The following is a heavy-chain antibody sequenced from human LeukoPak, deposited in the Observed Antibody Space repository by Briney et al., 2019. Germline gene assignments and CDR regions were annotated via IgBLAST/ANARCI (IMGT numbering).Heavy chain of an antibody. D-gene: IGHD3-10*01. CDR1: GFPFSSYG. Sequence: PGRSLRLSCAASGFPFSSYGMHWVRQAPGKGLEWVAVLSYDGSNEYYADSVRGRFTISRDNSKNTLYLQMNSLRVEDTAVYYCAGSWFYQDYFEYWGQGTLVTVSS. CDR3: AGSWFYQDYFEY. CDR2: LSYDGSNE. V-gene: IGHV3-30*03. J-gene: IGHJ4*02.